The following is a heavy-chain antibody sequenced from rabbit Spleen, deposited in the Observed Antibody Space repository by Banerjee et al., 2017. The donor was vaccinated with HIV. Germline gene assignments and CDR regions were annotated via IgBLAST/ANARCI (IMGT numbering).Heavy chain of an antibody. V-gene: IGHV1S45*01. J-gene: IGHJ4*01. CDR1: GFSFSSGYY. CDR3: ARDRTYSTLSQYYFHL. Sequence: QQQLVESGGGLVKPGGTLTLTCKASGFSFSSGYYACWVHQAPGKGLEWFACINTATGKAVYATWAKGRFTISTISSTTVTLEMTSLTAADTATYFCARDRTYSTLSQYYFHLWGQGTLVTVS. D-gene: IGHD6-1*01. CDR2: INTATGKA.